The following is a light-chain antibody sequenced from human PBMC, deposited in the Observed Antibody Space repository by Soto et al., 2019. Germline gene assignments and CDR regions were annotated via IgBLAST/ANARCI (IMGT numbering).Light chain of an antibody. V-gene: IGKV1-9*01. CDR3: QQLFDSPIT. J-gene: IGKJ5*01. CDR1: QVISTS. Sequence: DIQLTQSPSFLSPSMGESVTITCRASQVISTSLAWYQVKPGKAPKLLIYAASTLESGVPSRFSATVSGTECSLTITSLKPEDCSTYYCQQLFDSPITFGQGTRLEIK. CDR2: AAS.